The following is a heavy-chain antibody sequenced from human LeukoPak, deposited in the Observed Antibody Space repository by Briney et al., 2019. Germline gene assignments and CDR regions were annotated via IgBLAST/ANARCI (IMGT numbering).Heavy chain of an antibody. CDR2: ISGSGGST. CDR1: GFTFSSYA. D-gene: IGHD6-19*01. CDR3: AKDPGYSSGWPVFDY. J-gene: IGHJ4*02. Sequence: GASLRLSCAASGFTFSSYAMSWVRQAPGKGLEWVSAISGSGGSTYYADSVKGRFTISRDNSKNTLYLQMNSLRAEDTAVYYCAKDPGYSSGWPVFDYWGQGTLVTVSS. V-gene: IGHV3-23*01.